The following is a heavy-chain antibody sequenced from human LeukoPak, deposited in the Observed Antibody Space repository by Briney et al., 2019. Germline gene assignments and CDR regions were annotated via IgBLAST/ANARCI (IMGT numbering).Heavy chain of an antibody. J-gene: IGHJ5*02. CDR3: ARDVLDYYDRSGYVT. CDR1: GGTSSSYA. V-gene: IGHV1-69*06. Sequence: SVKVSCKASGGTSSSYAISWVRQAPGQGLEWMGGIIPMFGTANYAQKFQGRVTITADKSTSTAFMELSSLRSDDTAVYYCARDVLDYYDRSGYVTWGQGTLVTVSS. CDR2: IIPMFGTA. D-gene: IGHD3-22*01.